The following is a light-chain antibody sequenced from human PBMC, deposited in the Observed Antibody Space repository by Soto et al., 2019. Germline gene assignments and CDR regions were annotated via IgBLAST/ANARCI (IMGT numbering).Light chain of an antibody. CDR3: SSYRRSNTRV. CDR2: DVS. CDR1: SSDVGGYNY. Sequence: QSVLTQPASVSGSPGQSITISCTGTSSDVGGYNYVSWYQQHPGKAPKLMIYDVSNRPSGVSNRFSGSKSGNTASLTISGLQAEDEAAYYCSSYRRSNTRVFGGGTQLTVL. V-gene: IGLV2-14*03. J-gene: IGLJ3*02.